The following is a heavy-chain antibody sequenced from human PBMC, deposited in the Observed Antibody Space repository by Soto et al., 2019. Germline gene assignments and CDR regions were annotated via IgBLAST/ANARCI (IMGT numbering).Heavy chain of an antibody. CDR2: IYYSGST. D-gene: IGHD2-21*02. V-gene: IGHV4-31*03. CDR3: ARIHSDRPWWRPHYFDY. Sequence: SETLSLTCTVSGGSISSGGYYWSWIRQHPGKGLEWIGYIYYSGSTYYNPSLKSRVTISVDTSKNQFSLKLSSVTAADTAVYYCARIHSDRPWWRPHYFDYWGQGTLVTVSS. CDR1: GGSISSGGYY. J-gene: IGHJ4*02.